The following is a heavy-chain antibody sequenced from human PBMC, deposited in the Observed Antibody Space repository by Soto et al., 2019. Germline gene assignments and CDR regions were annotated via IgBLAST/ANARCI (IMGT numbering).Heavy chain of an antibody. CDR1: GFTFDDYG. CDR3: AKGRYGDYWRRDYFDY. D-gene: IGHD4-17*01. J-gene: IGHJ4*02. CDR2: INWNGGST. Sequence: GGSLRLSCAASGFTFDDYGMSWVRQAPGKGLEWVSGINWNGGSTGYADSVKGRFTISRDNSKNSLYLQMNSLRAEDTAVYYCAKGRYGDYWRRDYFDYWGQGTLVTVS. V-gene: IGHV3-20*04.